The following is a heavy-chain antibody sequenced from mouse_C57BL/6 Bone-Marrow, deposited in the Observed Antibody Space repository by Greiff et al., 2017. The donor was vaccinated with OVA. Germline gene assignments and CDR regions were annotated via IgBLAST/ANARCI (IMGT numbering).Heavy chain of an antibody. CDR3: ARGRNWENY. Sequence: EVQGVESGGGLVKPGGSLKLSCAASGFTFSSYAMSWVRQTPEKRLEWVATISDGGSYTYYPDNVKGRFTISRDNAKNNLYLQMSHLKSEDTAMYYCARGRNWENYWGQGTTLTVSS. J-gene: IGHJ2*01. V-gene: IGHV5-4*01. D-gene: IGHD4-1*01. CDR2: ISDGGSYT. CDR1: GFTFSSYA.